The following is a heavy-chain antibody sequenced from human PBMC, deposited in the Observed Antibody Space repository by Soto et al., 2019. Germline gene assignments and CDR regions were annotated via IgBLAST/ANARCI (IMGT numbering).Heavy chain of an antibody. CDR2: INQDGSEK. J-gene: IGHJ4*02. CDR3: ARDHL. V-gene: IGHV3-7*03. CDR1: GFTFSNYW. Sequence: PGGSLRLSCAASGFTFSNYWMSWVRQAPGKGLEWVSNINQDGSEKYYVDSVKGLITISRDNAKNSLYLQMNSLRAEDTAFYYCARDHLWRQGTLVTVPS.